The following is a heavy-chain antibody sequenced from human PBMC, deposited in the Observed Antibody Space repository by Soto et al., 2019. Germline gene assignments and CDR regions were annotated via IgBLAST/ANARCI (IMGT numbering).Heavy chain of an antibody. CDR3: ARAPRGGVIIVITWAKIYY. J-gene: IGHJ4*02. CDR1: GYTFTSYY. D-gene: IGHD3-10*01. Sequence: ASVKVSCKASGYTFTSYYMHWVRQAPGQGLEWMGIINPSGGSTSYAQKFQARITMTRDTSTSTVYMELSSLRSEDTAIYYCARAPRGGVIIVITWAKIYYWGQGTLVTVSS. V-gene: IGHV1-46*01. CDR2: INPSGGST.